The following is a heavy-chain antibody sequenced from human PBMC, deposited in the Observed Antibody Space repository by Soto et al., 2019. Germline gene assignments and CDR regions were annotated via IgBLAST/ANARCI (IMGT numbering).Heavy chain of an antibody. V-gene: IGHV3-33*01. CDR1: GFTFSSYG. J-gene: IGHJ4*02. Sequence: GGARRLPCAASGFTFSSYGIDWVRQAPGKGLEWVEVIWYDGSNKYYADSVKGRFTISRDNSKNTLYLQMNSLRAEDTAVYYCARVIYACSGGSCYLDSWGQGAVVTVSS. CDR2: IWYDGSNK. CDR3: ARVIYACSGGSCYLDS. D-gene: IGHD2-15*01.